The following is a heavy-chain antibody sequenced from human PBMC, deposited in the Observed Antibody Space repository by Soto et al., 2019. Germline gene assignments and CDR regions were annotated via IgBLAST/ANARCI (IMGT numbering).Heavy chain of an antibody. D-gene: IGHD3-10*01. CDR2: IYHIGTT. J-gene: IGHJ4*02. CDR3: ARFRRNYFGD. V-gene: IGHV4-59*01. CDR1: GDSMSPFY. Sequence: SATLSITCTVSGDSMSPFYWSWIRRPPGKGLEWIGYIYHIGTTTYNPSLKSRFTISLDSSNNQFSLKLTSVTAADTAVYYCARFRRNYFGDWGQGTLVTVSS.